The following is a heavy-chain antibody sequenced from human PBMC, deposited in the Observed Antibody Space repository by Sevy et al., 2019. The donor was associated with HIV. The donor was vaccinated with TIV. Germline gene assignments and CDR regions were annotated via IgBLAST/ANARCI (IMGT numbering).Heavy chain of an antibody. D-gene: IGHD5-12*01. Sequence: GGSLRLSCAASGFTFSSYEMNWVRQAPGKGLEWVSYISSSGSTIYYEDSVKGRFTISRDNAKNSLYLQMNSLRAEDTAVYYCARDDRGYSGYDRGNFDYWGQGTLVTVSS. V-gene: IGHV3-48*03. CDR2: ISSSGSTI. J-gene: IGHJ4*02. CDR3: ARDDRGYSGYDRGNFDY. CDR1: GFTFSSYE.